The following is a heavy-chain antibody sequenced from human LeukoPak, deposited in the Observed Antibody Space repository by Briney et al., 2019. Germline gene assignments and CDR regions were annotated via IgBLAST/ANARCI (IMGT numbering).Heavy chain of an antibody. J-gene: IGHJ3*02. V-gene: IGHV1-24*01. CDR1: GYTLTELS. D-gene: IGHD3-10*01. Sequence: GASVKVSCKVSGYTLTELSMHRVRQAPGKGLEWMGGFDPEDGETIYAQKFQGRVTMTEDTSTDTAYMELSSLRSEDTAVYYCATRIWFGEFSNAFDIWGQGTMVTVSS. CDR3: ATRIWFGEFSNAFDI. CDR2: FDPEDGET.